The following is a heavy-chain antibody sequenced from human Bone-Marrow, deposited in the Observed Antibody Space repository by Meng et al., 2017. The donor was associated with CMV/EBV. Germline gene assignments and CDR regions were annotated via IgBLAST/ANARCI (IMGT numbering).Heavy chain of an antibody. CDR3: AKRGDSSGTYAMDV. CDR1: GFKFNTYW. V-gene: IGHV3-7*01. D-gene: IGHD3-22*01. CDR2: INEDGSEK. Sequence: LSLTCAGSGFKFNTYWMSWVRQAPGKGLEWVASINEDGSEKYYVDSVKDRFTISRDNANNSLYLQMNSLRADDTAVYYCAKRGDSSGTYAMDVWGQGTTVTVSS. J-gene: IGHJ6*02.